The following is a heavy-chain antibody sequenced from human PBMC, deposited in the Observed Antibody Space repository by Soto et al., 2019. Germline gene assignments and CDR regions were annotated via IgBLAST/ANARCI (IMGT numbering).Heavy chain of an antibody. J-gene: IGHJ3*02. V-gene: IGHV3-48*03. CDR1: GFSFSTYE. Sequence: PVGSLRLSCAASGFSFSTYEMNWVRQAPGKGLEWVSYISKNGIDIYYADFVKGRFTISRDNANNSLFLQMNSLRAEDTAVYYCAPRKSGSFNIGAFDIWGQGTMVTVSS. CDR2: ISKNGIDI. CDR3: APRKSGSFNIGAFDI. D-gene: IGHD3-10*01.